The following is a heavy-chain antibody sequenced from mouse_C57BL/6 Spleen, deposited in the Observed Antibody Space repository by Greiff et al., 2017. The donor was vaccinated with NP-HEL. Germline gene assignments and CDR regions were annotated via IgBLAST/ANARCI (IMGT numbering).Heavy chain of an antibody. J-gene: IGHJ1*03. CDR1: GFTFSDYG. V-gene: IGHV5-17*01. CDR2: ISSGSSTI. Sequence: EVKLMESGGGLVKPGGSLKLSCAASGFTFSDYGMHWVRQAPEKGLEWVAYISSGSSTIYCADTVKGRFTISRDNAKNTLFLQMTRLRSEDTAMYYCARGDYYGSSFSYWYFDVWGTGTTVTVSS. CDR3: ARGDYYGSSFSYWYFDV. D-gene: IGHD1-1*01.